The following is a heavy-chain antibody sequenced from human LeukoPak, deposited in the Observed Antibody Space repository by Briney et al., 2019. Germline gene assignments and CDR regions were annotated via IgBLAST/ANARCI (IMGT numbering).Heavy chain of an antibody. CDR2: ISSSGSTI. Sequence: GGSLRLSCAASGFTFSYYYMSWIRQAPGKGLERFSYISSSGSTIYYADSVKGRFTISRDNAKNSLYLQMNSLRAEDTAVYYCAGDPNKGSSGYFDYWGQGTLVTVSS. CDR3: AGDPNKGSSGYFDY. CDR1: GFTFSYYY. J-gene: IGHJ4*02. D-gene: IGHD3-22*01. V-gene: IGHV3-11*01.